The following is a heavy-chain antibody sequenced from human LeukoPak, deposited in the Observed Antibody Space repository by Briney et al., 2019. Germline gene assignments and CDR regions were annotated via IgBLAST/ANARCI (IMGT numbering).Heavy chain of an antibody. CDR1: GFNFDDYA. D-gene: IGHD3-10*01. V-gene: IGHV3-9*01. CDR2: ISWNSVSI. CDR3: AKALAYGSGSYYNRCFDY. Sequence: GGSLRLSCAASGFNFDDYAMHWVRQAPGKGLEWVSSISWNSVSIGYADSVKGRFTISRDSAKNSLYLQMNSLRAEDTALYYCAKALAYGSGSYYNRCFDYWGQGTLVTVSS. J-gene: IGHJ4*02.